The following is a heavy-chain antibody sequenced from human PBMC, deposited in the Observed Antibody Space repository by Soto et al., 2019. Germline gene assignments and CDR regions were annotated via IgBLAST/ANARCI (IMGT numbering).Heavy chain of an antibody. CDR1: GGSIISSNC. CDR2: IYHSGST. D-gene: IGHD3-9*01. Sequence: SETLSLTCAVSGGSIISSNCWRLFRQPPGKGLEWIGEIYHSGSTNYNPSLKSRVTISVDKSKNQFSLKLSSVTAADTAVYYCARASTGYSNWFDPWGQGTLVTVSS. V-gene: IGHV4-4*02. J-gene: IGHJ5*02. CDR3: ARASTGYSNWFDP.